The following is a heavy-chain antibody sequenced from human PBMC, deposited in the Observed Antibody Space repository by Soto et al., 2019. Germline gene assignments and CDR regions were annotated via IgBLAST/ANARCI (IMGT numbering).Heavy chain of an antibody. J-gene: IGHJ4*02. CDR3: AVAVAGPTAIGY. V-gene: IGHV3-74*01. Sequence: GGSLRLSCAASGFTFSSYWMHWVRQAPGKGLVWVSRINSDGSRTSYADSVKGRFPISRDNAKNTLYLQMNSLRAEDTAVYYCAVAVAGPTAIGYWGQGTLVTVSS. D-gene: IGHD6-19*01. CDR1: GFTFSSYW. CDR2: INSDGSRT.